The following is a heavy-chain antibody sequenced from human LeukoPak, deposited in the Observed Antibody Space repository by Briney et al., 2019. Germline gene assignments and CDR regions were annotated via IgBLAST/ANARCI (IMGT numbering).Heavy chain of an antibody. D-gene: IGHD4-17*01. CDR3: ASGTVTTLDY. CDR1: GFTFSSYA. Sequence: PGGSLRLSCAASGFTFSSYAMHWVRQAPGKGLEWVAVVSYDGSNKYYADSVKGRFTISRDNSKNTLYLQMNSLRAEDTAVYYCASGTVTTLDYWGQGTLVTVSS. J-gene: IGHJ4*02. CDR2: VSYDGSNK. V-gene: IGHV3-30-3*01.